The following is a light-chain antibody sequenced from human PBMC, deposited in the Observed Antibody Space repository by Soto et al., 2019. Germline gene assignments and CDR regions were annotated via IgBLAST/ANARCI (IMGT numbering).Light chain of an antibody. V-gene: IGKV1-13*02. CDR3: QQFNSYPRT. J-gene: IGKJ3*01. CDR1: QGINSA. Sequence: AIQLTQSPSSLSASVGDRVTITCRASQGINSALAWYQQKPGKAPKLLIYDASSLESGVPSRFSGSGSGTDVTLTISSLQPEDFATYYCQQFNSYPRTFGPGTKVDIK. CDR2: DAS.